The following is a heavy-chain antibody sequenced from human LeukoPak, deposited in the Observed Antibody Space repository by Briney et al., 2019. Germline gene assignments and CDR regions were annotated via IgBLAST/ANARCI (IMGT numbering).Heavy chain of an antibody. CDR3: ARGTTLVTNYFDY. CDR2: IIPIFGTA. D-gene: IGHD5-18*01. V-gene: IGHV1-69*13. J-gene: IGHJ4*02. CDR1: GGTFSSYA. Sequence: SVKVSCKASGGTFSSYAISWVRQAPGQGLEWMGGIIPIFGTANYAQKFQGRVTITADESTSTAYMELSSLRSEDTAVYYCARGTTLVTNYFDYWGQGTLVTVSS.